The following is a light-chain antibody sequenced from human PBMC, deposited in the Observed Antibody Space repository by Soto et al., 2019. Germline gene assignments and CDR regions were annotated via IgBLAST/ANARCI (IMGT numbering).Light chain of an antibody. CDR3: QPYNNWPLT. Sequence: IQMTQSPSPLSASVGERVTFTCRASQTISTWLAWYQQKPGEAPKLLIYKASTLEVGVPSRFSASGSGTEFTLTINSLQSEDFAIYYCQPYNNWPLTFGGGTKVDIK. J-gene: IGKJ4*01. V-gene: IGKV1-5*03. CDR1: QTISTW. CDR2: KAS.